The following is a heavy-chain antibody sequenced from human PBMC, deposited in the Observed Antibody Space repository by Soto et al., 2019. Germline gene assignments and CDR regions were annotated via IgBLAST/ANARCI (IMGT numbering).Heavy chain of an antibody. V-gene: IGHV3-30*18. CDR3: AKNRAPRHFYYHVLDL. CDR1: GFTFSSFG. Sequence: VGSLRLSCAASGFTFSSFGMNWVRQAPGKGLEWVAVISNDGSENNYADSVKGRFTISRDNSRNTLHLQMNSLRADDTAVYYCAKNRAPRHFYYHVLDLWGQGTTVTVSS. CDR2: ISNDGSEN. J-gene: IGHJ6*02. D-gene: IGHD3-16*02.